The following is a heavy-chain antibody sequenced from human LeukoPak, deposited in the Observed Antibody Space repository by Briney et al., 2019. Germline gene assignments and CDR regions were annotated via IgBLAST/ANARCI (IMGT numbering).Heavy chain of an antibody. CDR1: GDSITSYY. CDR3: ARKQGDY. V-gene: IGHV4-59*01. J-gene: IGHJ4*02. D-gene: IGHD1/OR15-1a*01. Sequence: SETLSLTCTVSGDSITSYYWTWIREPPGKGLEWIGYIYYSGSTNYNPSLKSRVTISVDTSKNQFSLRLSSVTAADTAVYYCARKQGDYWGQGTLVAVSS. CDR2: IYYSGST.